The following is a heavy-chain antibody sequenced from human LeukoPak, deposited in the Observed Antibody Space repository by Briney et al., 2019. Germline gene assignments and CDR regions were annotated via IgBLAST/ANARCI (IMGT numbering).Heavy chain of an antibody. Sequence: GGSLRLSCAASGFTFSDYYMSWIRQAPGKGLEWVSYISSSGSTIYYADSVKGRFTISRDNAKNSLYLQMNSLRAEDTAVYYCARVLRYFDWPYNYYFDYWGQGTLVTVSS. D-gene: IGHD3-9*01. CDR1: GFTFSDYY. CDR2: ISSSGSTI. J-gene: IGHJ4*02. CDR3: ARVLRYFDWPYNYYFDY. V-gene: IGHV3-11*04.